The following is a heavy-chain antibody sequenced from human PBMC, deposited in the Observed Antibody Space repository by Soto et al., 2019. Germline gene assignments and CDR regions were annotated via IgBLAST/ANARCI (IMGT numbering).Heavy chain of an antibody. CDR1: GDSVSSNSAA. J-gene: IGHJ6*03. CDR2: TYYRSTRWYN. V-gene: IGHV6-1*01. Sequence: PSQTLSLTCAISGDSVSSNSAAWNWIRQSPSRGLEWLGRTYYRSTRWYNDYAVSVKSRIAVTPDTSRNQFSLHLNSVTPEDTAVYYCAGTTWLQPYYTDFCYTGTFVTVS. D-gene: IGHD1-7*01. CDR3: AGTTWLQPYYTDF.